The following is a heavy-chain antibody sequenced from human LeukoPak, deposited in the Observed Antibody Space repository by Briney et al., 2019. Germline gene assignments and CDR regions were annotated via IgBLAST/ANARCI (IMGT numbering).Heavy chain of an antibody. CDR3: ARGGTFYPSIDY. D-gene: IGHD1-26*01. CDR1: GYTFTTPY. V-gene: IGHV1-18*01. CDR2: VSAYNGKT. J-gene: IGHJ4*02. Sequence: ASVKVSCKASGYTFTTPYINWVRQAPGQGLEWMGWVSAYNGKTSYAQRFQGRVTMTTDSSTSTAYMDLASLRSDDTAVYYCARGGTFYPSIDYWGQGTLVTVSS.